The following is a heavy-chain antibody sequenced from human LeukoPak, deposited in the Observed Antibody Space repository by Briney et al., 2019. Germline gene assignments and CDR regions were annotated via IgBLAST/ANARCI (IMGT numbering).Heavy chain of an antibody. CDR1: GYSISSGYY. D-gene: IGHD3-3*01. CDR3: ARDDYDFWSGHKFDP. Sequence: SETLSLTCTVSGYSISSGYYWGWIRQPPGKGLEWIGSIYHSGRTFYNPSLKSRVTISVDTSKNQFSLKLTSVTAADTAVYYCARDDYDFWSGHKFDPWGQGTLVTVSS. V-gene: IGHV4-38-2*02. J-gene: IGHJ5*02. CDR2: IYHSGRT.